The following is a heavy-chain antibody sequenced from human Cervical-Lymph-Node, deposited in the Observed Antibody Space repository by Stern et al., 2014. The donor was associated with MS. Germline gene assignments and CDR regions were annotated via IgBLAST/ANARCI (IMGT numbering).Heavy chain of an antibody. CDR2: IYYGGST. Sequence: QVQLQESGPGLVRPSETLSLTCTVSGDAMSSRSYYWTWIRQHPEKGLEWMGYIYYGGSTSYNPSLRGRATISVDTSQNQFFLSLTSVTAADTAVYFCAREMYSSSYYGLDVWGQGATVTVSS. J-gene: IGHJ6*02. D-gene: IGHD6-6*01. V-gene: IGHV4-31*02. CDR3: AREMYSSSYYGLDV. CDR1: GDAMSSRSYY.